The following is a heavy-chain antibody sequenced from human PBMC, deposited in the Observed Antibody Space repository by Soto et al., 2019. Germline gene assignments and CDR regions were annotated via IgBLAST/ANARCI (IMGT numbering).Heavy chain of an antibody. V-gene: IGHV3-48*01. Sequence: GGSLRLSCAASGFTISSYSMNWVRQAPGKGLEWVSYISSSSSTIYYADSVKGRFTISRDNAKNSLYLQMNSLRAEDTAVYYCARDGGYDFWSGYPHAFWFDPWGQGTLVTVSS. CDR1: GFTISSYS. D-gene: IGHD3-3*01. CDR3: ARDGGYDFWSGYPHAFWFDP. J-gene: IGHJ5*02. CDR2: ISSSSSTI.